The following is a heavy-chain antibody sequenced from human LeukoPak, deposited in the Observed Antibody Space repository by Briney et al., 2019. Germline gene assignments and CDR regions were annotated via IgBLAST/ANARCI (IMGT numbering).Heavy chain of an antibody. CDR2: INPSGGST. Sequence: GASVKVSCKASGYTFTSYYMHWVRQAPGQGLEWMGIINPSGGSTSYAQKFQGRVTMTRDTSTSTVYMELSSLRSEDTAVYYCARVAYYDLWSGYYFAYYYGMDIWGQGTTVTVSS. V-gene: IGHV1-46*01. CDR3: ARVAYYDLWSGYYFAYYYGMDI. D-gene: IGHD3-3*01. CDR1: GYTFTSYY. J-gene: IGHJ6*02.